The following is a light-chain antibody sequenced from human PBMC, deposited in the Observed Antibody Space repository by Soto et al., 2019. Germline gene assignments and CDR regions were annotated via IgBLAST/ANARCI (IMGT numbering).Light chain of an antibody. CDR1: QDISNY. CDR2: DAS. CDR3: QQYYNRPWT. J-gene: IGKJ1*01. V-gene: IGKV1-33*01. Sequence: DIQMTQSPSSLSASVGDRVTITCQASQDISNYLNWYQQKPGKAPKLLIYDASNLETGVPSRFCGSGAATDFTYTIISMLPEDGAAYYCQQYYNRPWTFGQGTKVEIK.